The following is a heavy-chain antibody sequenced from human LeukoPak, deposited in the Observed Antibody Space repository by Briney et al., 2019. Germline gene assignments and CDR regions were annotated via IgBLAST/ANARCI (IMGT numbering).Heavy chain of an antibody. J-gene: IGHJ4*02. Sequence: GGSLRLSCAASGFTFSSFGMHWVRQAPGKGLEWVSYISSSGSTIYYADSVKGRFTISRDNAKNSLYLQMNSLRAEDTAVYYCARDSGYDYNWGQGTLVTVSS. CDR2: ISSSGSTI. D-gene: IGHD5-12*01. CDR3: ARDSGYDYN. CDR1: GFTFSSFG. V-gene: IGHV3-48*04.